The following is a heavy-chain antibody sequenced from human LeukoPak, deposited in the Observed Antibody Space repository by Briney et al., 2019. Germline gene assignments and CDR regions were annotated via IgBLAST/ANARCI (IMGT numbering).Heavy chain of an antibody. V-gene: IGHV1-8*01. Sequence: AASVKVSCKASGYTFTSYDINWVRQATGQGLEWMGWMNPNSGNTGYAQKFQGRVTMTRNTSISTAYMELSSLRSEDTAVYYCARDGTYYDILTGYYYLDYWGQGTLVTVSS. CDR3: ARDGTYYDILTGYYYLDY. CDR1: GYTFTSYD. D-gene: IGHD3-9*01. CDR2: MNPNSGNT. J-gene: IGHJ4*02.